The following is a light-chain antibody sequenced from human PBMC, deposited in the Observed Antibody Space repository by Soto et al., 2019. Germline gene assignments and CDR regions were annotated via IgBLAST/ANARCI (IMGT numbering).Light chain of an antibody. V-gene: IGKV3-11*01. CDR3: HHYGSSPNT. CDR2: DTS. J-gene: IGKJ2*01. CDR1: RSVSTY. Sequence: EIVVTQSPVTLSLSPGDRATLSCRASRSVSTYLAWYQQKPGQAPRLLIYDTSHRATGIPARFSGSGSGTDFTLTISSLEPEDFAVYYCHHYGSSPNTFGQGTKLEIK.